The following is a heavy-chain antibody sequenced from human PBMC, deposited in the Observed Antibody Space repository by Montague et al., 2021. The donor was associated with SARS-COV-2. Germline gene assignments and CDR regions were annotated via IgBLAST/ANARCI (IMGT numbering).Heavy chain of an antibody. CDR2: VKHSGDT. CDR3: ARLGDGVEPSPILGLGPFYYYYYTDF. D-gene: IGHD1-14*01. CDR1: GGSFSGYY. V-gene: IGHV4-34*01. Sequence: SETLSLTCAVYGGSFSGYYWNWIRQPPGKGLEWIGEVKHSGDTKYNTSLKSRVAISIDTSNNQFSLKLSSVTAPDTAVYYCARLGDGVEPSPILGLGPFYYYYYTDFWGKGTAVTVSS. J-gene: IGHJ6*03.